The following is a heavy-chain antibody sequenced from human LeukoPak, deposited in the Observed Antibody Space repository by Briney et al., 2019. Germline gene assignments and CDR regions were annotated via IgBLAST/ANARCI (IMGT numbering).Heavy chain of an antibody. CDR2: ITWSSGTI. CDR3: ASGIQFWFIIY. J-gene: IGHJ4*02. CDR1: GFTFEDYD. Sequence: PGGSLRLSCVASGFTFEDYDMHWVRQAPGRGLEWVSGITWSSGTITYADFVKGRFTISRDKAKNSLYLEMNSLTPEDTASYYCASGIQFWFIIYWGQGTLVTVSS. V-gene: IGHV3-9*01. D-gene: IGHD5-24*01.